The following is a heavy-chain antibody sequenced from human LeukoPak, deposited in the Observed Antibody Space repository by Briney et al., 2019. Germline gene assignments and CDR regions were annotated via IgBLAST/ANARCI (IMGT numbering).Heavy chain of an antibody. D-gene: IGHD3-16*02. J-gene: IGHJ4*02. CDR1: GFTFSSYA. Sequence: PGGSLRLSCAASGFTFSSYAMSWVRQAPGKGLEWVSAISGSGGSTYYADSVKGRFTISRDNAKNSLYLQMNSLRAEDTAVYYCARDGPVDYDYVWGSYRPIDYWGQGTLVTVSS. CDR2: ISGSGGST. CDR3: ARDGPVDYDYVWGSYRPIDY. V-gene: IGHV3-23*01.